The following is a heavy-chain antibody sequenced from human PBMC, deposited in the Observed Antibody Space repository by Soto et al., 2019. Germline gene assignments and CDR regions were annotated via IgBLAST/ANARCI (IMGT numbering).Heavy chain of an antibody. Sequence: QLQLQESGPGLVKPSETLSLTCTVSGGSISSSSYYWGWIRQPPGKGLEWIGSIYYSGSTYYNPSLTSRVTIPVDTSKTQFSLKLSSVTAADTAVYYGARHHPWNDGRSTLCAFDIWGQGTMVTVSS. V-gene: IGHV4-39*01. J-gene: IGHJ3*02. CDR2: IYYSGST. D-gene: IGHD1-1*01. CDR1: GGSISSSSYY. CDR3: ARHHPWNDGRSTLCAFDI.